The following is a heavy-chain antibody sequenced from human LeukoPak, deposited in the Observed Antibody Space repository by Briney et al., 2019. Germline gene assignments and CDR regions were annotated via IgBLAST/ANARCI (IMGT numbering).Heavy chain of an antibody. Sequence: PGRSLRLSCAASGFTFSSYAMHWVRQAPGKGLEWVAIISYDGSNKYYADSVKGRFTISRDNSKNTLYLQMNSLRAEDTAVYYCARDPTAMVTGWFDPWGQGTLVTVSS. J-gene: IGHJ5*02. D-gene: IGHD5-18*01. CDR3: ARDPTAMVTGWFDP. V-gene: IGHV3-30*04. CDR2: ISYDGSNK. CDR1: GFTFSSYA.